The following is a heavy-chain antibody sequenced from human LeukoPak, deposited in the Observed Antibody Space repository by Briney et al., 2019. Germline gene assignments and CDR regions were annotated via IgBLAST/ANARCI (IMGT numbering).Heavy chain of an antibody. CDR2: INAGNGNT. CDR3: ARDTARLRYYYDSSGSFGLDY. J-gene: IGHJ4*02. D-gene: IGHD3-22*01. Sequence: ASVNVSCKASGYTFTSYAMHWVRQAPGQRLEWMGWINAGNGNTKYSQKFQGRVTITRDTSASTAYMELSSLRSEDTAVYYCARDTARLRYYYDSSGSFGLDYWGQGTLVTVSS. V-gene: IGHV1-3*01. CDR1: GYTFTSYA.